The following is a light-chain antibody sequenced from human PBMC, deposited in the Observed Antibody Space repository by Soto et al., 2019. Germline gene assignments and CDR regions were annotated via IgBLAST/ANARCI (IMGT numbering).Light chain of an antibody. CDR1: QGITNY. Sequence: DIQMTQSPSSLSASVGDRVIITCRASQGITNYLAWYQQKPGKAPKLLIYGASTLQSGVPSRFSGSGSGTDFTLTISSLQPDDVATYYCQKYVSAPFTFGPGTKVDIK. CDR2: GAS. V-gene: IGKV1-27*01. CDR3: QKYVSAPFT. J-gene: IGKJ3*01.